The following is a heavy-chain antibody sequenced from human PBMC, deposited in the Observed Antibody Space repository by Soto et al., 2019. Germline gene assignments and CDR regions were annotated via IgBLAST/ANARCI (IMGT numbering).Heavy chain of an antibody. CDR1: GFTVSSNY. J-gene: IGHJ6*02. Sequence: GGSLTLSCAASGFTVSSNYMSWVRQAPGKGLEWVSVIYIAGSTYYADSVKGRFAISRDNSKNTLYLQMNSLRAEDTAVYYCARDPSDVGGDCYEWGDCYGMDVWGQGTTVTVSS. CDR3: ARDPSDVGGDCYEWGDCYGMDV. CDR2: IYIAGST. D-gene: IGHD2-21*02. V-gene: IGHV3-53*01.